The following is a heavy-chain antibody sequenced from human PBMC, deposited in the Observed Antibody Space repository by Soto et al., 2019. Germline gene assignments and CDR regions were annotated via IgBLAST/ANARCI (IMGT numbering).Heavy chain of an antibody. CDR2: IYPGDSDT. D-gene: IGHD3-22*01. Sequence: GESLKISCKGSGYSFTSYWIGWVRQMPGKGLEWMGIIYPGDSDTRYSPSFQGQVTISADKSISTAYLQWSSLKASDTAMYYCARPPPNYYDSSGYYYWGQGTLVTVSS. V-gene: IGHV5-51*01. CDR3: ARPPPNYYDSSGYYY. CDR1: GYSFTSYW. J-gene: IGHJ4*02.